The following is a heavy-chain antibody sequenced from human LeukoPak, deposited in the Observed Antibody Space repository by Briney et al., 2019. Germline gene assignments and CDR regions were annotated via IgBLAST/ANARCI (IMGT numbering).Heavy chain of an antibody. J-gene: IGHJ4*02. Sequence: ASVKVSCRASGGTLSSYVINWVRQAPGQGLEWMGGIIPLFGTPNYAQRFQGRLTITADESTNTVYMELSSLRFDDTAVYYCASLPETYSSGLYTVDYWGQGTLLTVSS. CDR2: IIPLFGTP. CDR1: GGTLSSYV. D-gene: IGHD6-19*01. CDR3: ASLPETYSSGLYTVDY. V-gene: IGHV1-69*13.